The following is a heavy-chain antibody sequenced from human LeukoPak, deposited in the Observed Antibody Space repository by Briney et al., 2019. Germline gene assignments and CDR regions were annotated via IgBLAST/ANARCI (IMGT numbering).Heavy chain of an antibody. CDR3: ARGPNPQTAVDY. CDR1: GFTVSSNY. CDR2: IYSGGRT. J-gene: IGHJ4*01. Sequence: GGSLILSCAASGFTVSSNYMSWVRQAPGKGLEWVSVIYSGGRTYYADSVKGRFTLSRHNSKNTLYLQMNSLRAEDTAVYYCARGPNPQTAVDYCRQGTLVTVSS. V-gene: IGHV3-53*04.